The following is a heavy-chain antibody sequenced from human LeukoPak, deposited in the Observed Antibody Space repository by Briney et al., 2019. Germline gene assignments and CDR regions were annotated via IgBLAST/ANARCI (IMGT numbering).Heavy chain of an antibody. CDR3: ARELDIVVVPAAWRGFDP. CDR2: IYYSGST. CDR1: GGSISSSY. J-gene: IGHJ5*02. V-gene: IGHV4-59*12. Sequence: SETLSLICTVSGGSISSSYWSWIRQPPEKGLEWIGFIYYSGSTNYNPSLKSRVTISVDTSKNQFSLKLSSVTAADTAVYYCARELDIVVVPAAWRGFDPWGQGTLVTVSS. D-gene: IGHD2-2*03.